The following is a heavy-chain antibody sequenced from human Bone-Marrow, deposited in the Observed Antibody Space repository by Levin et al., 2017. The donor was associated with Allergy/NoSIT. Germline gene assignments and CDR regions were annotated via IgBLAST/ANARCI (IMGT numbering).Heavy chain of an antibody. CDR2: IRSKAYGGTT. CDR1: GFTFGDYA. V-gene: IGHV3-49*04. D-gene: IGHD2-2*01. J-gene: IGHJ4*02. Sequence: GGSLRLSCTASGFTFGDYAMSWVRQAPGKGLEWVGFIRSKAYGGTTEYAASVKGRFTISRDDSKSIAYLQMNSLKTEDTAVYYCTRDCFGKVHSRSSSTSCYRTEWPRFDYWGQGTLVTVSS. CDR3: TRDCFGKVHSRSSSTSCYRTEWPRFDY.